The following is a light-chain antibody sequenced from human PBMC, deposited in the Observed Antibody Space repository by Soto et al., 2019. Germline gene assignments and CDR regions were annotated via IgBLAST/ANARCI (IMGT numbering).Light chain of an antibody. V-gene: IGKV1-39*01. Sequence: DIQMTQSPSSLSASVGDRVTVTCRASQSIGTYVNWYQQKPGKAPYLLIYAASRLQSGVPSKFSGSGSATDFTLTISSLQPEDFATDYCQQSYTTPYTFGQGTKLEIK. CDR2: AAS. CDR1: QSIGTY. J-gene: IGKJ2*01. CDR3: QQSYTTPYT.